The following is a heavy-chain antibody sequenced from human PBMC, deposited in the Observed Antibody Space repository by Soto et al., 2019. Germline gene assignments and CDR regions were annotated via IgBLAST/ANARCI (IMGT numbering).Heavy chain of an antibody. CDR1: GGSFSGYY. CDR3: ARGRRLRYFSPYYMDV. CDR2: INHSGST. D-gene: IGHD3-9*01. V-gene: IGHV4-34*01. J-gene: IGHJ6*03. Sequence: PSETLSLTCAVYGGSFSGYYWSWIRQPPGKGLEWIGEINHSGSTNYNPSLKSRVTISVDTSKNQFSLKLSSVTAADTAVYYCARGRRLRYFSPYYMDVWGKGTTVTVSS.